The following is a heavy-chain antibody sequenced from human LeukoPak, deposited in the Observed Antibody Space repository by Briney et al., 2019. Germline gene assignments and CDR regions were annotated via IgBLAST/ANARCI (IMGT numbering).Heavy chain of an antibody. Sequence: SQTLSLTCTVSGGSISSGDYYWSWIRQPPGKGLEWIGYIYYSGSTYHNPSLKSRVTISVDTSKNQFSLKLSSVTAADTAVYYCAAGRITMVRGVMVHDAFDIWGQGTMVTVSS. CDR3: AAGRITMVRGVMVHDAFDI. CDR1: GGSISSGDYY. J-gene: IGHJ3*02. V-gene: IGHV4-30-4*01. D-gene: IGHD3-10*01. CDR2: IYYSGST.